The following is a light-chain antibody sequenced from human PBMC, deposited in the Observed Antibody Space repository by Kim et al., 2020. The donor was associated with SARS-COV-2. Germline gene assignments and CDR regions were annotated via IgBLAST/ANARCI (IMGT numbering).Light chain of an antibody. CDR3: CSFADSLYV. CDR1: TTNY. Sequence: QSALTQPRSVSGSPGQSVTISCTGTTTNYVSWYQQHPGKAPKLIISDVSQRPSGVPDRFSGSKSGNTASLTISGLQTEDEGDYYCCSFADSLYVF. J-gene: IGLJ1*01. CDR2: DVS. V-gene: IGLV2-11*01.